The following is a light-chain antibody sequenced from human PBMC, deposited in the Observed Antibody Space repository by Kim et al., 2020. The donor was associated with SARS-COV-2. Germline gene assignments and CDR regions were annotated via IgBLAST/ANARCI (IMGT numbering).Light chain of an antibody. V-gene: IGKV1-5*03. CDR1: QSVSIW. CDR3: QQYKTEPWT. J-gene: IGKJ1*01. Sequence: AAVRDRVTITCRASQSVSIWLAWYEQKPGKAPKLLIYKASILESGVPSRFSGSGSGTEFSLTISSLQPDDFATYYCQQYKTEPWTFGQGTKVEI. CDR2: KAS.